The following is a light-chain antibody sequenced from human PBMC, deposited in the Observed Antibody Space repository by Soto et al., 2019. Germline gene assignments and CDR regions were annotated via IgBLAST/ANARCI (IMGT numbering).Light chain of an antibody. V-gene: IGKV1-5*01. J-gene: IGKJ2*01. CDR1: QNIDGW. Sequence: DIQKTQSPSTLSAYVGDRVTITCRASQNIDGWLAWYQQKPGKAPKLLIYDASSLETGVSSRFSGSGSGAEFTLTISSLQPDDFATYYCQQYNDNSFFGQGTKLEIK. CDR2: DAS. CDR3: QQYNDNSF.